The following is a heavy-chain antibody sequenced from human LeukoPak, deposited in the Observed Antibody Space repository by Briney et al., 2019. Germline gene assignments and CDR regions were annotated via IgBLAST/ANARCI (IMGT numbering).Heavy chain of an antibody. D-gene: IGHD3-22*01. V-gene: IGHV1-18*01. CDR2: ISAYNDNA. Sequence: GASVKVSCKASGYTFTSFGITWVRQVPGQGLEWMGWISAYNDNANYAQKLQGRVTMTTDASTSTAYMELRSLRSDDTAVYYCARGNYYDSNNYYLDDAFDIWGQGTMVTVSS. CDR1: GYTFTSFG. J-gene: IGHJ3*02. CDR3: ARGNYYDSNNYYLDDAFDI.